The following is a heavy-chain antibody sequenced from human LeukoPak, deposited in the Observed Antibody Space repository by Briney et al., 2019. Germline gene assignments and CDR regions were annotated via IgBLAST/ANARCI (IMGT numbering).Heavy chain of an antibody. Sequence: GGSLRLSCEASGFTVSSYGMHWVRQAPCKGVECVVVIWYDGSNKYYADSVKGRFTISRDNSNNTLYLQMNSLRGEDTAVCYCARDMALAYDYWGQGTLVTVST. CDR1: GFTVSSYG. V-gene: IGHV3-33*01. CDR3: ARDMALAYDY. CDR2: IWYDGSNK. D-gene: IGHD5-24*01. J-gene: IGHJ4*02.